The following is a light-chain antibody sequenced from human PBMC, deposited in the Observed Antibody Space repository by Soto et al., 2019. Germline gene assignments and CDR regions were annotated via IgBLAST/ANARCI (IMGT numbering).Light chain of an antibody. CDR1: SSNIGANL. V-gene: IGLV1-44*01. J-gene: IGLJ2*01. Sequence: QSALTQPPSASGTPGQRVTISCSGSSSNIGANLVNWYQQFPGTAPKLLIYSNNQRPSGVPDRFSGSKSDTSASLAISGLQSEDEADYYCATWDDSLLFGGGTKLTVL. CDR3: ATWDDSLL. CDR2: SNN.